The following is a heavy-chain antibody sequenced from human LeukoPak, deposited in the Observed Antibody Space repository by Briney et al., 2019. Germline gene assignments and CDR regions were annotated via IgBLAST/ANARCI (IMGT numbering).Heavy chain of an antibody. J-gene: IGHJ5*02. CDR2: IYHSGST. V-gene: IGHV4-38-2*01. CDR1: GHSISSGYY. D-gene: IGHD2-2*01. Sequence: SETLSLTCAVSGHSISSGYYWGWTRQPPGKGLEWIGSIYHSGSTYYNPSLKSRVTISVDTSKNQFSLKLSSVTAADTAVYYCARRVVVPGSMGFDPWGQGTLVTVSS. CDR3: ARRVVVPGSMGFDP.